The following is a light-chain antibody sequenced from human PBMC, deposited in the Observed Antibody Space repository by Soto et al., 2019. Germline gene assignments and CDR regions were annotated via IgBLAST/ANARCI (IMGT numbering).Light chain of an antibody. Sequence: QSALTQPPSASGSPGQSLTISCTGASSDVGGYNFVSWYQHHPGKAPRLMIYDVTQRPSGVPDRFSGSKSGNTASLTVSGLQVDDEAYYYCSSYAGSSIPVAFGGGTKLTVL. CDR2: DVT. J-gene: IGLJ2*01. CDR1: SSDVGGYNF. V-gene: IGLV2-8*01. CDR3: SSYAGSSIPVA.